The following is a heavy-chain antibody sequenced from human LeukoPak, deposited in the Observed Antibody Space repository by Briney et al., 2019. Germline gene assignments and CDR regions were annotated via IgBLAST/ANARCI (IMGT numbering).Heavy chain of an antibody. D-gene: IGHD3-22*01. Sequence: ASVKVSCKASGYTFTSYGISWVRQAPGQGLEWMGWISAYNGNTNYAQKLQGRVTTTTDTSTSTAYMELRSLRSDDTAVYYCARLGPTYYYDSSGSGQLDYWGQGTLVTVSS. CDR1: GYTFTSYG. CDR3: ARLGPTYYYDSSGSGQLDY. CDR2: ISAYNGNT. V-gene: IGHV1-18*01. J-gene: IGHJ4*02.